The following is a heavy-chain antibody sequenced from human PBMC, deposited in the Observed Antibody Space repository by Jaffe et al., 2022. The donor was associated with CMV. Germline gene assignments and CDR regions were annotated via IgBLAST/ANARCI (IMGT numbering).Heavy chain of an antibody. J-gene: IGHJ4*02. V-gene: IGHV3-48*02. CDR1: GFIFSGST. CDR2: ISSTGSIT. Sequence: EVRLVESGGGLVQPGGSLRLSCAASGFIFSGSTMNWVRQAPERGLEWISYISSTGSITYYADSVKGRFTISRDNAENSLYLQMNSLRDEDTAVYYCARELLNYCSGGYCHSGGLDYWGQGTPVTVSS. D-gene: IGHD2-15*01. CDR3: ARELLNYCSGGYCHSGGLDY.